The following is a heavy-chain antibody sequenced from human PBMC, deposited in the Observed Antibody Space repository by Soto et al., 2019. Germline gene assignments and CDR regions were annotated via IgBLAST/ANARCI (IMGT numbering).Heavy chain of an antibody. Sequence: GGSLRLSCAASGCTFSSYWMHWVRQAPGKGLVWVSRINSDGSSTSYADSVKGRFTISRDNAKNTLYLQMNSLRAEDTAVYYCASQYYDFWSGYSLFDYWGQGTLVTVSS. CDR1: GCTFSSYW. CDR2: INSDGSST. CDR3: ASQYYDFWSGYSLFDY. D-gene: IGHD3-3*01. J-gene: IGHJ4*02. V-gene: IGHV3-74*01.